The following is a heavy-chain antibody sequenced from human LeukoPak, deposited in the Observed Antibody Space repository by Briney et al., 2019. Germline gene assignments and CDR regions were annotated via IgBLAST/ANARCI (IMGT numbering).Heavy chain of an antibody. CDR3: ARDGEQWLASAHFDY. J-gene: IGHJ4*02. CDR2: MYSGGST. CDR1: GFILSNYA. D-gene: IGHD6-19*01. Sequence: PGGSLRLSCAASGFILSNYAMSWVRQAPGKGLEWVSVMYSGGSTYYADSVKGRFTISRDNSKNTVYLQMNSLRAEDTAVYYCARDGEQWLASAHFDYWGQGTLVTVSS. V-gene: IGHV3-53*01.